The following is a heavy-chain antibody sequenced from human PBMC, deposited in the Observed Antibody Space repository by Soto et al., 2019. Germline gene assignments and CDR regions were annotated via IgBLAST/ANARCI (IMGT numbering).Heavy chain of an antibody. CDR2: IYYSGST. CDR1: GGSISSGGYY. CDR3: ASIVSSAHEEFSD. D-gene: IGHD2-15*01. J-gene: IGHJ4*02. Sequence: QVQLQESGPGLVKPSQTLSLTCTVSGGSISSGGYYWSWIRQHPGKGLEWIGYIYYSGSTYYNPSLNSRVTISVDTAKNQFSLKLSSVTAADTPVYYCASIVSSAHEEFSDWGQGTLVTVSS. V-gene: IGHV4-31*03.